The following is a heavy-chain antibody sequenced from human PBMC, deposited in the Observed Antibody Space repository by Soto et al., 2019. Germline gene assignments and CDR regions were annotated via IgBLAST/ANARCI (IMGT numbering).Heavy chain of an antibody. CDR2: INHSGST. Sequence: PSETLSLTCAVYGGSFSGYYWSWIRQPPGKGLEWIGEINHSGSTNYNPSLKSRVTISVDTSKNQFSLKLSSVTAADTAVYYCARHGGGSYYGSGGLIDYWGQGTLVTVSS. J-gene: IGHJ4*02. D-gene: IGHD3-10*01. CDR1: GGSFSGYY. V-gene: IGHV4-34*01. CDR3: ARHGGGSYYGSGGLIDY.